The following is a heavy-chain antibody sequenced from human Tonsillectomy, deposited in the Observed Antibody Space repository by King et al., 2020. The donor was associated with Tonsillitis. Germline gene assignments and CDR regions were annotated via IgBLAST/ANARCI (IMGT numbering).Heavy chain of an antibody. J-gene: IGHJ5*02. CDR1: VFTFSSYG. D-gene: IGHD1-26*01. CDR2: IWYDGSNK. CDR3: ARFSGSHPHWFDP. Sequence: VQLVESGGGVVQPGRSLRLSCAASVFTFSSYGMHWVRQAPGAGLELGALIWYDGSNKHYADSVKGRFTISRDNSKNTLYLQMNSLRAEDTAVYYCARFSGSHPHWFDPWGQGTLVTVSS. V-gene: IGHV3-33*01.